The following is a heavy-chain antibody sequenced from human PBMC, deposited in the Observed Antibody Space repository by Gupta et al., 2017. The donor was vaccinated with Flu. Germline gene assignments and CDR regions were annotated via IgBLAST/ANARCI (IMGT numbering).Heavy chain of an antibody. V-gene: IGHV2-5*02. CDR2: IYWDDDK. J-gene: IGHJ5*02. Sequence: QITLKESGPTLVKPTQTLTLTCTFSGFSLNMRGVSVGWIRQPPGKALEWLAIIYWDDDKRYSPSLRSRLTITKDTSKNQVVLTMTNMDPVDTGTYYCAHGRDIAVATLDNYFDPWGQGTLVTVTS. CDR3: AHGRDIAVATLDNYFDP. D-gene: IGHD6-19*01. CDR1: GFSLNMRGVS.